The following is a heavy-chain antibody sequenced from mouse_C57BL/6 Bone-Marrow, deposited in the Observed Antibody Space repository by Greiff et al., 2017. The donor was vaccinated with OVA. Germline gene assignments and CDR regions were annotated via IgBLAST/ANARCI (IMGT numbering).Heavy chain of an antibody. V-gene: IGHV7-3*01. CDR3: AGIRGYYAMDY. CDR1: GFTFTDYY. CDR2: IRNKANGYTT. Sequence: EVQLVESGGGLVQPGGSLSLSCAASGFTFTDYYMSWVRQPPGKALEWLGFIRNKANGYTTEYSASVKGRFTISRDNSQSILYLQMNALRAEDSATYDCAGIRGYYAMDYWGQGTSVTVSS. D-gene: IGHD1-1*01. J-gene: IGHJ4*01.